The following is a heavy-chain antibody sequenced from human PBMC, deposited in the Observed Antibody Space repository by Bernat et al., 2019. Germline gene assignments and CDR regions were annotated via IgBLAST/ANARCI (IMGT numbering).Heavy chain of an antibody. V-gene: IGHV1-18*01. CDR1: GYTFTSYG. Sequence: QVQLVQSVSNVKKPGASVKVSCKASGYTFTSYGISWVRQAPGQGLEWMGWISAYNGNTNYAQKLQGRVTMTTDTSTSTAYMELRSLRSDDTAVYYCARDHGWDEGDLNGDGGNYYYYYMDVWGKGTTVSVYS. CDR2: ISAYNGNT. J-gene: IGHJ6*03. D-gene: IGHD2-21*02. CDR3: ARDHGWDEGDLNGDGGNYYYYYMDV.